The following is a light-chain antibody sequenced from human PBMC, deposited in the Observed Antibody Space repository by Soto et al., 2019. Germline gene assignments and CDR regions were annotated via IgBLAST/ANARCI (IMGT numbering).Light chain of an antibody. Sequence: EIVLTQSPGILSLSPGERATLSCRASQSVSNDFLAWYQQKPGQAPRLLIYGASTRATDVPDSFSGSGSGANFSLSISRLEAEDCAGYYYQRYGSSPPRTFGQGTKVEMK. CDR1: QSVSNDF. CDR3: QRYGSSPPRT. V-gene: IGKV3-20*01. CDR2: GAS. J-gene: IGKJ1*01.